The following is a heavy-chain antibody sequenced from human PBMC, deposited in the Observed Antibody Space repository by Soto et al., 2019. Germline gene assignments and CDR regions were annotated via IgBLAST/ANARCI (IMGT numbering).Heavy chain of an antibody. D-gene: IGHD2-8*01. CDR1: GFTLSGNW. Sequence: PGGFLRLSCAASGFTLSGNWMHWVRQAPGKGLVWVSRINGDGRGTSYADSVKGRFTISRDNAKNTLFLQMDSLRAEDTAVYYCSTVFHGPWGQGTLVTVSS. CDR3: STVFHGP. J-gene: IGHJ5*02. V-gene: IGHV3-74*01. CDR2: INGDGRGT.